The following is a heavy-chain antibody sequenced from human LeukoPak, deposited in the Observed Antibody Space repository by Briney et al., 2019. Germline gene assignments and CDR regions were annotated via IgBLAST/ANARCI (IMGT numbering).Heavy chain of an antibody. CDR3: ASSKYCNSTTCIDY. J-gene: IGHJ4*02. Sequence: SETLSLTCTVSGGSINYHFWSWIRQPPGKGPEYIGYIYFSGTTNYNPSLESRVTISVDTSKNQLSLKLRSVTAADTAVYYCASSKYCNSTTCIDYWGQGTLVTVSS. D-gene: IGHD2-2*01. V-gene: IGHV4-59*11. CDR1: GGSINYHF. CDR2: IYFSGTT.